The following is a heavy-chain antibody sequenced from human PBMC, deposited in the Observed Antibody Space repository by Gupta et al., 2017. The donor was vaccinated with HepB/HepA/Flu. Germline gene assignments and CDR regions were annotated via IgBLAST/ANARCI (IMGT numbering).Heavy chain of an antibody. CDR1: GFSVSSYY. CDR3: ARDLGLVGPGVELDA. CDR2: IFYSGST. V-gene: IGHV4-59*02. J-gene: IGHJ5*02. D-gene: IGHD1-26*01. Sequence: QVQLQESGPGLVKPSETLSLTCTVSGFSVSSYYWSWIRQPPGEGLEWIGYIFYSGSTKYNPSLKSRVTISVDTAKNQFSLKMNSVTAADTAVYYCARDLGLVGPGVELDAWGQGTRVTVSS.